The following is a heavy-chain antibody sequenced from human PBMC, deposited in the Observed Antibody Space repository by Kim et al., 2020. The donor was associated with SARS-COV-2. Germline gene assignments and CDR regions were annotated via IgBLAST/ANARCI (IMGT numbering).Heavy chain of an antibody. Sequence: AEPVRGRFTISRDNSKNTLFLQMDSLRVDDTAVYYCAKDLLYVPGRGYFDSWGQGVVVTVSS. CDR3: AKDLLYVPGRGYFDS. V-gene: IGHV3-23*01. J-gene: IGHJ4*02. D-gene: IGHD3-10*02.